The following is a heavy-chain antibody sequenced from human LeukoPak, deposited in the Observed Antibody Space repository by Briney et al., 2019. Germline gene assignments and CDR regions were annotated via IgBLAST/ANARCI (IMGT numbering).Heavy chain of an antibody. Sequence: GGSLRLSCAASGFTFSTYAMHWVRQAPGKGLEYGSAISSNGGSAYLANSVKGRFTISRDNSKNTLYLQMGGLRPEDMAVYYCAGSPPTGTTWYFDLWGRGTLVTVSS. J-gene: IGHJ2*01. CDR2: ISSNGGSA. D-gene: IGHD1-7*01. CDR1: GFTFSTYA. CDR3: AGSPPTGTTWYFDL. V-gene: IGHV3-64*01.